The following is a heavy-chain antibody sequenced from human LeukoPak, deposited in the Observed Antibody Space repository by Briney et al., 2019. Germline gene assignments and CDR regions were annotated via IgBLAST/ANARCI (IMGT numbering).Heavy chain of an antibody. Sequence: SETLSLTCAVYGGSFSGYYWSWIRQPPGKGLEWIGEINHSGSTNYNPSLKSRVTISVDTSKNQFSLKLSFVTAADTAVSYCARSRIAAARYGMDVWGQGTTVTVSS. CDR1: GGSFSGYY. CDR3: ARSRIAAARYGMDV. CDR2: INHSGST. J-gene: IGHJ6*02. D-gene: IGHD6-13*01. V-gene: IGHV4-34*01.